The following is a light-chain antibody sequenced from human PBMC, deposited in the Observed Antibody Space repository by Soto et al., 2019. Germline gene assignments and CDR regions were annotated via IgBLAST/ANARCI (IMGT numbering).Light chain of an antibody. CDR1: QSISSY. CDR2: AAS. V-gene: IGKV1-39*01. CDR3: QQSYSTPYT. Sequence: DIQMTQSPSSLSASVGDRVTITCRASQSISSYLHWYQQKPGKAPKLLIYAASSLQSWVPSRFSGSGSGTDFTLTISSLQREDFATYYCQQSYSTPYTFGQGTKLEMK. J-gene: IGKJ2*01.